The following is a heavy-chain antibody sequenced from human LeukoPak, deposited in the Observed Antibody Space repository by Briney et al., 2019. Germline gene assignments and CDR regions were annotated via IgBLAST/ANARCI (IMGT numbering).Heavy chain of an antibody. CDR2: INPNSGDT. J-gene: IGHJ3*02. V-gene: IGHV1-2*02. CDR3: ARELISSNNAFDI. D-gene: IGHD6-13*01. Sequence: ASVKVSCKASGYTFTDYYMHWVRQAPGQGLEWMGWINPNSGDTNYAQKFQGRVTLTRDTSISTAYMELSRLRSDDTAVYYCARELISSNNAFDIWGQGTMVTVSS. CDR1: GYTFTDYY.